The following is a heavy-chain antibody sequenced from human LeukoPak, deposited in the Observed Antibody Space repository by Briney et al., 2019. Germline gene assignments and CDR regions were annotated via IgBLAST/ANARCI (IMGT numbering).Heavy chain of an antibody. CDR2: ISASGSTT. J-gene: IGHJ4*02. D-gene: IGHD3-10*01. V-gene: IGHV3-48*03. Sequence: GGSLRLSCAASGLTFTSYEMNWVRQAPGRGLEWISFISASGSTTYYADSVKGRFTTSRDNAKNSLYLQMNSLRAEDTAVYYCARVIGYYGSGRNYYFDNWGQGTLVTVSS. CDR1: GLTFTSYE. CDR3: ARVIGYYGSGRNYYFDN.